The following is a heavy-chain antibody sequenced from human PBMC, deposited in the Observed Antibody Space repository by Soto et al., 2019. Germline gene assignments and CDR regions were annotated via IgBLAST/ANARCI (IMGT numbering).Heavy chain of an antibody. J-gene: IGHJ4*02. D-gene: IGHD2-2*01. CDR2: IYWNDDK. CDR1: GFSLSTSGVG. Sequence: SGPTLENPTETLALTCTFSGFSLSTSGVGVGWIRQPPGKALEWLAIIYWNDDKRYSPSLKSRLTITKDPSKNQVVLTMTNMDPGDTATYYCAHTGGGGYCGSPSCLYFFAYWGQGPLATVS. V-gene: IGHV2-5*01. CDR3: AHTGGGGYCGSPSCLYFFAY.